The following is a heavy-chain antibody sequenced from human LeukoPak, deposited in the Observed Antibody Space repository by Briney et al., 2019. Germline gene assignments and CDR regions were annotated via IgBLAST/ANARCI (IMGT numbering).Heavy chain of an antibody. CDR1: GYTLTELS. CDR2: FDPEDGET. V-gene: IGHV1-24*01. CDR3: ATGAIVATSGWFDP. Sequence: ASVTVSCKVSGYTLTELSMHWVRQAPGKGLEWMGGFDPEDGETIYAQKFQGRVTMTEDTSTDTAYMELSSLRSEDTAVYYCATGAIVATSGWFDPWGQGTLVTVSS. J-gene: IGHJ5*02. D-gene: IGHD5-12*01.